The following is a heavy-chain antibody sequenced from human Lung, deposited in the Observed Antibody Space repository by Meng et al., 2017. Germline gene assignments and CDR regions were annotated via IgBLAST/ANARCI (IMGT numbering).Heavy chain of an antibody. CDR1: GFTFRNAW. CDR2: IKSKTDGETT. Sequence: GERVGSGGGLVEPGGALRLSWATSGFTFRNAWMSWVRQTPGKGLEWLGRIKSKTDGETTDYAAPVKGRFSISRDDAKNTLYLQMNSLKTEDTAVYYCQWLSTHPPDCWGQGTLVTVSS. J-gene: IGHJ4*02. V-gene: IGHV3-15*01. CDR3: QWLSTHPPDC. D-gene: IGHD3-22*01.